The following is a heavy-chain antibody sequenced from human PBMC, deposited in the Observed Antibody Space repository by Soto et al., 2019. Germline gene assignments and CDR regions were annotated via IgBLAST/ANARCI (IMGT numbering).Heavy chain of an antibody. CDR1: GGSFSGYY. CDR2: ISHSGST. J-gene: IGHJ6*02. V-gene: IGHV4-34*01. Sequence: PSETLSLTCAVYGGSFSGYYWSWIRQPPGKGLEWIGEISHSGSTNYNPPLKSRVTILVDKSNNQFSLKLTSVTAADTAVYFCARDFDHDIMDVWGQGTTVTVSS. CDR3: ARDFDHDIMDV.